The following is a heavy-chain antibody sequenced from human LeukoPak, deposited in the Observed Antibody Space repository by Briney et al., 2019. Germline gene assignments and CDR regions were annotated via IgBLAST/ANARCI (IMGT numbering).Heavy chain of an antibody. CDR2: IFYTGRT. J-gene: IGHJ4*02. Sequence: SETLSLTCTVSGGSISSYYWSWIRQPPGTGLEWIGNIFYTGRTKYSPSLESRVTLSVDTSKNQFSLKLTSVTAADTAVYYCARIYSASPYCFDYWGQGTLVTVSS. V-gene: IGHV4-59*08. CDR1: GGSISSYY. D-gene: IGHD5-12*01. CDR3: ARIYSASPYCFDY.